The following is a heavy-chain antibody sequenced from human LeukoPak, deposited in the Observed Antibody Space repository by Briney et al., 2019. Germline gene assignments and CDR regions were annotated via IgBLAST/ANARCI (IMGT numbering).Heavy chain of an antibody. CDR1: GGSISSSSYY. D-gene: IGHD3-22*01. V-gene: IGHV4-39*07. Sequence: SETLSLTCTVSGGSISSSSYYRGWIRQPPGKGLEWIGSIYYSGNTYYNPSLKSRVTISVDTSKNQSSLKLSSVTAADTAVFYCASLTTADAFDIWGQGTMVTVSS. CDR2: IYYSGNT. J-gene: IGHJ3*02. CDR3: ASLTTADAFDI.